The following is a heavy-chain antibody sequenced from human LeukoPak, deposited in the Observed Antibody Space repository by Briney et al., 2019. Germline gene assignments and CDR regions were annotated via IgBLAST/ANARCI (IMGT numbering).Heavy chain of an antibody. V-gene: IGHV1-69*13. CDR1: GYTFTSYG. Sequence: SVKVSCKASGYTFTSYGISWVRQAPGQGLEWMGGIIPIFGTANYAQKFQGRVTITADESTSTAYMELSSLRSEDTAVYYCARVVVVVEHDYYGMDVWGQGTAVTVSS. J-gene: IGHJ6*02. D-gene: IGHD2-15*01. CDR3: ARVVVVVEHDYYGMDV. CDR2: IIPIFGTA.